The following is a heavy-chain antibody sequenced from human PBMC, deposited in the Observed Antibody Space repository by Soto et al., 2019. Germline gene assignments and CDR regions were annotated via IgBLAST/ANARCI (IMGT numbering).Heavy chain of an antibody. CDR3: ARGTGLRYFDWLSPTPYFDY. J-gene: IGHJ4*02. CDR2: IIPILGIA. CDR1: GGTFSSYT. V-gene: IGHV1-69*02. D-gene: IGHD3-9*01. Sequence: ASVKVSCKASGGTFSSYTISWVRQAPGQGLEWMGRIIPILGIANYAQKFQGRVTITADKSTSTAYMELSSLRSEDTAVYYCARGTGLRYFDWLSPTPYFDYWGQGTLVTVSS.